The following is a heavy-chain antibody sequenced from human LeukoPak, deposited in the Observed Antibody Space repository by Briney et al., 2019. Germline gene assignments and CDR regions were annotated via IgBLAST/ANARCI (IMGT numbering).Heavy chain of an antibody. V-gene: IGHV4-30-4*01. CDR3: ARAAAVTNSWYYFDY. CDR1: GDSVSSGDHH. J-gene: IGHJ4*02. Sequence: SQTLSLTCTVSGDSVSSGDHHWSWIRQPPGKGLEWIGYIRYGGSTYYNPSLKSRVIISVDVSKNQFSLSLNSLSAADSAVYYCARAAAVTNSWYYFDYWGQGTLVTVSS. D-gene: IGHD6-13*01. CDR2: IRYGGST.